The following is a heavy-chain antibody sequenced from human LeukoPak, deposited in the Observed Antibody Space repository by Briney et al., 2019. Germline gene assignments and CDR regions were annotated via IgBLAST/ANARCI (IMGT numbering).Heavy chain of an antibody. CDR2: INPDGRDT. CDR1: GFTFNRCW. Sequence: GGSLRLSCVVSGFTFNRCWMNWVRQAPGKGLEWVAHINPDGRDTYYVDSVKGRFTISRDNAQNSMYLQMNSLGVEDTAVYYCTSWGDTTAEYFQRWGQGTLVTVSS. CDR3: TSWGDTTAEYFQR. J-gene: IGHJ1*01. V-gene: IGHV3-7*01. D-gene: IGHD2-21*02.